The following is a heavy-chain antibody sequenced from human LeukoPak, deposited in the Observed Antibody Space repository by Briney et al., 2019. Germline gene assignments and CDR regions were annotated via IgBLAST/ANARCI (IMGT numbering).Heavy chain of an antibody. J-gene: IGHJ4*02. CDR2: ISSNGGST. V-gene: IGHV3-64*01. CDR3: ARPYYYDSSAAGY. D-gene: IGHD3-22*01. CDR1: GFTFSSYA. Sequence: GGSLRLSCAASGFTFSSYAMHWVRQAPGKGLEYVSAISSNGGSTYYANSVKGRFTISRDNSKNTLYLQMGSLRAEDMAVYYCARPYYYDSSAAGYWGQGTLVTVPS.